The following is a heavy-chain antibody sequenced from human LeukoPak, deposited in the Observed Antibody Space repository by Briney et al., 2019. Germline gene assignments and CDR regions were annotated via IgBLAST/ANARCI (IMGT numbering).Heavy chain of an antibody. V-gene: IGHV4-34*01. Sequence: SETLSLTCAVYGGSFSGYYWSWIRQPPGKGLEWIGEINHSGSTNYNPSLKSRVTISVDTSKNQFSLKLSSVTAADTAVYYCARGRKYGSGWYSFWGQGTLVTVSS. CDR3: ARGRKYGSGWYSF. CDR1: GGSFSGYY. J-gene: IGHJ4*02. CDR2: INHSGST. D-gene: IGHD6-19*01.